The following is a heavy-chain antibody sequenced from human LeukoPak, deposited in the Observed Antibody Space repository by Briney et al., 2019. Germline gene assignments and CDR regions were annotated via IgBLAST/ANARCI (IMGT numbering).Heavy chain of an antibody. CDR2: INPSGGST. J-gene: IGHJ1*01. CDR1: GYTFTSYY. V-gene: IGHV1-46*01. CDR3: ARSGSTMIGEYFQH. D-gene: IGHD3-22*01. Sequence: VASVNVSCKASGYTFTSYYMHWVRQAPGQGLEWMGIINPSGGSTSYAQKFQGRVTMTRDMSTSTAYMELSSLRSEDTAVYYCARSGSTMIGEYFQHWGQGTLVTVSS.